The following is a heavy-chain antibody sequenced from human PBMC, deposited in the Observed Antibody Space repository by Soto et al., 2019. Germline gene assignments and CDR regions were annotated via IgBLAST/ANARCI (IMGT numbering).Heavy chain of an antibody. CDR3: TKDVEWGASHPNHAFDV. J-gene: IGHJ3*01. CDR1: GFTFDDYA. V-gene: IGHV3-9*01. D-gene: IGHD1-26*01. Sequence: EMKLVESGGGLVQPGRSLRLSCATSGFTFDDYAMHWVRQAPGKGLEWVSSISWNSAIIHYADSVKGRFSISRDSAKNSLYLQMNSLRPDDTALYYCTKDVEWGASHPNHAFDVWGQGTMVSVSS. CDR2: ISWNSAII.